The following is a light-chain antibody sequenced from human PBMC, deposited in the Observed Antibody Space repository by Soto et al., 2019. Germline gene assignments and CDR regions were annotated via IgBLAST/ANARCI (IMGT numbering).Light chain of an antibody. Sequence: QSALTQPASVSGSPGQSITLSCPGTSSDVGAYNYVSWYQQHPGKAPKLLIYEVRNRPSEVSNRFSGSKSGNTASLTISGLQAEDEADYYCNSYTSSSTWVFGGGTKLTVL. J-gene: IGLJ3*02. CDR3: NSYTSSSTWV. V-gene: IGLV2-14*01. CDR1: SSDVGAYNY. CDR2: EVR.